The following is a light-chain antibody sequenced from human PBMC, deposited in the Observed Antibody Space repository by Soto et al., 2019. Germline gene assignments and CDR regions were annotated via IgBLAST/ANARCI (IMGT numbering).Light chain of an antibody. CDR3: QHRSNWPSVT. CDR1: QSVSSS. J-gene: IGKJ4*01. Sequence: EIVLTQSPATLSLSPGNRATLSCRASQSVSSSLAWYQHQPGQAPRLLIYGASNRATAIPARFSGSGSGTHCTLTISSLEPEDFAVYYCQHRSNWPSVTFGGGTKLEIK. CDR2: GAS. V-gene: IGKV3-11*01.